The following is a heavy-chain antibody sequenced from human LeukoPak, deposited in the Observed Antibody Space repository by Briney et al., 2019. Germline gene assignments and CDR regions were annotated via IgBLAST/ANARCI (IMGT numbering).Heavy chain of an antibody. CDR3: ARARGDSPRIYYYMDV. V-gene: IGHV4-30-4*01. J-gene: IGHJ6*03. Sequence: SQTLSLTCSVSGDSISIGDYRWSWIRQSPGKGLEWIGYIYYIGTAYYNPSLRSRVALSADTSKNQFSLKLNSVTDADSAVYFCARARGDSPRIYYYMDVWGKGTTVTVSS. CDR2: IYYIGTA. CDR1: GDSISIGDYR. D-gene: IGHD3-16*01.